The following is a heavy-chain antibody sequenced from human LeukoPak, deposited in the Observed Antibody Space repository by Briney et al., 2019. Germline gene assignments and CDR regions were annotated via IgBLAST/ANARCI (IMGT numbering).Heavy chain of an antibody. CDR1: GYTFTSYA. V-gene: IGHV1-3*01. CDR3: ARHDFWSGPFDY. D-gene: IGHD3-3*01. J-gene: IGHJ4*02. Sequence: ASVKVSCKASGYTFTSYAMHWVRQAHGQRLEWMGWINAGNGNTKYSQKFQGRVTITRDTSASAAYMELSSLRSEDTAVYYCARHDFWSGPFDYWGQGALVTVSS. CDR2: INAGNGNT.